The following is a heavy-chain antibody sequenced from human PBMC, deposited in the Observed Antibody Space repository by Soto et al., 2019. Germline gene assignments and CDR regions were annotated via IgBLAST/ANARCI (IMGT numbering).Heavy chain of an antibody. Sequence: SVKVSCKASGGTFSTYTITWVRQAPGQGLEWMGRIIPNNGKINYAQKFQGRVTITADTFTGTAYMELRSLRSDDTAVYYCARASGSSYWFDPWGQGTLVTVSS. V-gene: IGHV1-69*02. J-gene: IGHJ5*02. CDR1: GGTFSTYT. D-gene: IGHD1-26*01. CDR3: ARASGSSYWFDP. CDR2: IIPNNGKI.